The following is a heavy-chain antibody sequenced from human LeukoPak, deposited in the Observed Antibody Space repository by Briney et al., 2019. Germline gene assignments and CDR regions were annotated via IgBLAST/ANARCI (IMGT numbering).Heavy chain of an antibody. D-gene: IGHD6-13*01. J-gene: IGHJ4*02. V-gene: IGHV4-39*01. CDR3: ARHGGAAGGH. CDR2: IYYSGSI. Sequence: SETLSLTCTVSGGSISSSSYYWGWIRQPPGKGLEWIGSIYYSGSIYYNPSLKSRVTISVDTSKNQLSLKLTSVTAADTAVYYCARHGGAAGGHWGQGTLVTVSS. CDR1: GGSISSSSYY.